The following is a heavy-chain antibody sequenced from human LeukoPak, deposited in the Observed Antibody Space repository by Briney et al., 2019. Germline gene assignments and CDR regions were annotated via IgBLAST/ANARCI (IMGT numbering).Heavy chain of an antibody. CDR3: ARVYLPPKDIVATATPFDY. CDR2: INPNSGGT. CDR1: GYTFTGYY. D-gene: IGHD5-12*01. Sequence: ASVKVSCKASGYTFTGYYMHWVRQAPGQGLEWMGWINPNSGGTNYAQKFQGRVTMTRDTSISTAYMELSRLRSDDTAVYYCARVYLPPKDIVATATPFDYWGQGTLVTVSS. V-gene: IGHV1-2*02. J-gene: IGHJ4*02.